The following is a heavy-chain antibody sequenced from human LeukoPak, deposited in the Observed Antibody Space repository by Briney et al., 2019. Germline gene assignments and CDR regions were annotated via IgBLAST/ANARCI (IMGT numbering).Heavy chain of an antibody. D-gene: IGHD5-24*01. J-gene: IGHJ3*02. V-gene: IGHV4-61*01. CDR3: ARVVEMATIANDAFDI. CDR1: GGSVGSTTYY. Sequence: SETLSLTCTVSGGSVGSTTYYWGWIRQPPGKGLEWIGYIYYSGSTNYNPSLKSRVTISVDTSKNQFSLKLSSVTAADTAVYYCARVVEMATIANDAFDIWGQGTMVTVSS. CDR2: IYYSGST.